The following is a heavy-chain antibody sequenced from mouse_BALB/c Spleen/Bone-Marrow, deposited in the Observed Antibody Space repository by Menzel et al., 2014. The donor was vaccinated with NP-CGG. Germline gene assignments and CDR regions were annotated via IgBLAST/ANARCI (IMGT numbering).Heavy chain of an antibody. Sequence: EVKLEESGGGLVQPGGSLRLSCATSGFTFSDYYVSWVRQPPGKALEWLGFIRNKANGYTTEYSASVKGRFTISRDNSQSILYLQMNTLRAEDSATYYCARDMGLLRFDYWGQGTTLTVSS. CDR3: ARDMGLLRFDY. J-gene: IGHJ2*01. V-gene: IGHV7-3*02. CDR1: GFTFSDYY. CDR2: IRNKANGYTT. D-gene: IGHD1-1*01.